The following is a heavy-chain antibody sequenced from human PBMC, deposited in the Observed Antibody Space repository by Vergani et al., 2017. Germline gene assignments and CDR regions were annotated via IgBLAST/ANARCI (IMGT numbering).Heavy chain of an antibody. CDR3: AKDIGGDTAIGDYFDY. V-gene: IGHV3-9*01. CDR2: ISWNSGSI. CDR1: GFTFDDYA. D-gene: IGHD5-18*01. Sequence: EVQLVESGGGLVQPGRSLRLSCAASGFTFDDYAMHWVRQAPGKGLEWVSGISWNSGSIGYADSVKGRFTISRDNAKNSLYLQMNSLRAEDTALYYCAKDIGGDTAIGDYFDYWGQGTLVTVSS. J-gene: IGHJ4*02.